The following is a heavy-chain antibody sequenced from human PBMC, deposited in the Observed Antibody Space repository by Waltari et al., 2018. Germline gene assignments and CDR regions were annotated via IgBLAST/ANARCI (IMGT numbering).Heavy chain of an antibody. J-gene: IGHJ2*01. D-gene: IGHD5-12*01. CDR2: IWYDGSNK. V-gene: IGHV3-33*01. CDR1: GFTFSNYG. Sequence: QVQLVESGGGVVQPGRSLRLSCAASGFTFSNYGMPWVRQAPGKGLEWVAVIWYDGSNKYYAESVKGRFAISRDNSKNTLYLQMNSLRAEDTALYYCATVRGSPGWYFDFWGRGTLVTVSS. CDR3: ATVRGSPGWYFDF.